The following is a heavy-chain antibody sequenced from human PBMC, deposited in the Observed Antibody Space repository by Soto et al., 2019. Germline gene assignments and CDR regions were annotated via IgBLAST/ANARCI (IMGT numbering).Heavy chain of an antibody. J-gene: IGHJ6*02. V-gene: IGHV3-30*18. D-gene: IGHD6-6*01. Sequence: QVQLVESGGGVVQPGRSLRLSCVVSGFTFSNYGMHWVRQAPGKGLEWVAVISYDGSNKYYADSVNGRFTISRDNSKNTLYLQMNSLRVEDTAVYYCAKDLVAWSNYYYYGMDVWGQGTTVTVS. CDR2: ISYDGSNK. CDR3: AKDLVAWSNYYYYGMDV. CDR1: GFTFSNYG.